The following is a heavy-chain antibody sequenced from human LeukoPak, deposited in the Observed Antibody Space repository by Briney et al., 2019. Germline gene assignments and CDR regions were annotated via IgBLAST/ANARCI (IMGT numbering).Heavy chain of an antibody. CDR3: AREAPISDSGNYYKSLGY. Sequence: PSQTLSLTCTVSGDSISSGSHYWSWIRQPAGKGLEWSGRIYTSGRTNYHPSLKSPVTISVDTSKNQTSLKLRSVTAADTAVYYCAREAPISDSGNYYKSLGYWGQGTLVTVSS. CDR1: GDSISSGSHY. CDR2: IYTSGRT. V-gene: IGHV4-61*02. D-gene: IGHD3-10*01. J-gene: IGHJ4*02.